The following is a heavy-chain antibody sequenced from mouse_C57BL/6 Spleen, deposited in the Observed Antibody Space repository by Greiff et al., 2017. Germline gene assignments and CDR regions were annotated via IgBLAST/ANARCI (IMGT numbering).Heavy chain of an antibody. D-gene: IGHD3-2*02. V-gene: IGHV1-82*01. Sequence: QVQLQQSGPELVKPGASVKISCKASGYAFSSSWMHWVKQRPGKGLEWIGRIYPGDGDTNYNGKFKGKATLTADKSSSTAYMQLSSLTSEDSAVYFCAREEDSSGYLYFDYWGQGTTLTVSS. J-gene: IGHJ2*01. CDR2: IYPGDGDT. CDR1: GYAFSSSW. CDR3: AREEDSSGYLYFDY.